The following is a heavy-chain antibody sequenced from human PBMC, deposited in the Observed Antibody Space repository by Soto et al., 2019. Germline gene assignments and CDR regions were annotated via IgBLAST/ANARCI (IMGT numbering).Heavy chain of an antibody. CDR3: ARAEATKQRLVAYYFDY. CDR1: GFTFSSYS. D-gene: IGHD6-13*01. V-gene: IGHV3-48*01. Sequence: EVQLVESGGGLVQPGGSLRLSCAASGFTFSSYSMNWVRQAPGKGLEWVSYISSSSSTIYYADSVKGRFTISRDNAKNSLYLQMNSLRSEDTAVYYCARAEATKQRLVAYYFDYWGQGTLVTVSS. J-gene: IGHJ4*02. CDR2: ISSSSSTI.